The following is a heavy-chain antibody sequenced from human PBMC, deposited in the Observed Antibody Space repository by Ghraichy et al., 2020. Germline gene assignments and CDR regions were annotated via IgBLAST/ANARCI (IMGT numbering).Heavy chain of an antibody. V-gene: IGHV1-46*01. CDR1: GYTFSSYY. CDR3: ARGDARSGSGGSCQGWLDP. Sequence: ASVKVSCKASGYTFSSYYMHWVRQAPGQGLEWMGIINARSGSTTYAQKFQGRVTMTTDTSTSTVYMELSSLTSGDTAVYYCARGDARSGSGGSCQGWLDPWGLGTLVIVSS. D-gene: IGHD2-15*01. CDR2: INARSGST. J-gene: IGHJ5*02.